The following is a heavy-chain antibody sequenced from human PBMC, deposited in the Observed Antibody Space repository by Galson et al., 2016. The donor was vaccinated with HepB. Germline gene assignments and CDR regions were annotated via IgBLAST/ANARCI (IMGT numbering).Heavy chain of an antibody. J-gene: IGHJ4*02. CDR1: GFTFSSYA. CDR3: ARATRRYSGSDFPPNY. V-gene: IGHV3-30-3*01. Sequence: SLRLSCAASGFTFSSYALHWVRQAPGKGLEWVAVISDDGSEKYCADSVKGRFTISSDNSNNTLYLQMNSLRAEDTAVYYCARATRRYSGSDFPPNYWGQGTLVTVSS. CDR2: ISDDGSEK. D-gene: IGHD5-12*01.